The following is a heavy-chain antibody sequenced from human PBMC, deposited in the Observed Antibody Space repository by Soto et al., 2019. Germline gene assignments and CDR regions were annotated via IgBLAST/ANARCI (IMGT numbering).Heavy chain of an antibody. D-gene: IGHD1-1*01. CDR3: ARDSLWSSRTSYYYYGMDL. CDR1: GVTFSSYA. J-gene: IGHJ6*02. Sequence: SVKVSCKASGVTFSSYAINWVRQAPGQGLEWMGGIIPIFGAAEYAQKFQGRVTMTADKSTTTAYMELSSLRSEDTALYYCARDSLWSSRTSYYYYGMDLWGQGTTVTVSS. V-gene: IGHV1-69*06. CDR2: IIPIFGAA.